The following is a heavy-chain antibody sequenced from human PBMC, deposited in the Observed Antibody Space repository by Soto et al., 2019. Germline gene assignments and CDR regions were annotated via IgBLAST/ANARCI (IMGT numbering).Heavy chain of an antibody. V-gene: IGHV3-21*01. CDR3: ARDLEDDFWSGYYRGFDY. Sequence: GGSLRLSCAASGFTFSSYSMNWVRQAPGKGLEWVSSISSSSSYIYYADSVKGRFTISRDNAKNSLYLQMNSLRAEDTAVYYCARDLEDDFWSGYYRGFDYWGQGTLVTVSS. CDR2: ISSSSSYI. D-gene: IGHD3-3*01. J-gene: IGHJ4*02. CDR1: GFTFSSYS.